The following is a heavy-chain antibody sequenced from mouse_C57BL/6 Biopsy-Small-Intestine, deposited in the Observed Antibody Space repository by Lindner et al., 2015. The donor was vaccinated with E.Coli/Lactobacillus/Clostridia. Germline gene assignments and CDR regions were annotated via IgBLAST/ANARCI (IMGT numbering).Heavy chain of an antibody. J-gene: IGHJ2*01. CDR2: IGPESGVS. CDR1: GFNIKDDY. Sequence: VQLQESGAELVRPGASVKLSCTASGFNIKDDYMHWVKQRPEQGLEWIGWIGPESGVSEYASKFQGKAAITADTSSNIVYLQLSSLTSEDTAVYYCTTGRNYYFDYWGQGTTLTVSS. CDR3: TTGRNYYFDY. V-gene: IGHV14-4*01.